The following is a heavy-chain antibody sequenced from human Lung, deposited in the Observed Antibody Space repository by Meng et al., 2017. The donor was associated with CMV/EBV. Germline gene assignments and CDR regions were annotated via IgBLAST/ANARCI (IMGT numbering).Heavy chain of an antibody. Sequence: ESLKISXAASGFTVSSNYMSWVRQAPGKGLEWVSVIYSGGSTYYADSVKGRFTISRDNSKNTLYLQMNSLRAEDTAVYYCARFYVDTAMGLEYYGMDVWGQGTTVTVSS. V-gene: IGHV3-53*01. CDR1: GFTVSSNY. CDR2: IYSGGST. D-gene: IGHD5-18*01. J-gene: IGHJ6*02. CDR3: ARFYVDTAMGLEYYGMDV.